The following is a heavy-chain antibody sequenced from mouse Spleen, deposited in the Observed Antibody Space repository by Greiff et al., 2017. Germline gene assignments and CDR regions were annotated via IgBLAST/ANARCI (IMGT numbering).Heavy chain of an antibody. CDR1: GFNIKDDY. J-gene: IGHJ3*01. Sequence: EVQLQESGAELVGPGASVKLSCTASGFNIKDDYMHWVKQRPEQGLEWIGWIDPENGDTEYASKFQGKATITADTSSNTAYLQLSSLTSEDTAVYYCTTGGYYGGFAYWGQGTLVTVSA. V-gene: IGHV14-4*01. CDR3: TTGGYYGGFAY. D-gene: IGHD1-1*01. CDR2: IDPENGDT.